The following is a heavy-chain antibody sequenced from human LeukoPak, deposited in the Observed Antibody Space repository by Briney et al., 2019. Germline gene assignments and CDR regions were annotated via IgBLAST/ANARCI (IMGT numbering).Heavy chain of an antibody. J-gene: IGHJ5*02. D-gene: IGHD6-13*01. CDR2: IYYNGYT. V-gene: IGHV4-59*12. CDR3: ARRSSSWYFKANNWFDP. Sequence: SETLSLTCTVSGGSIGTYYWSWIRQPPGKGLEWIGYIYYNGYTEYNPSLKSRVTISVDTSKNQFSLKLSSVTAADTAVYYCARRSSSWYFKANNWFDPWGQGTLVTVSS. CDR1: GGSIGTYY.